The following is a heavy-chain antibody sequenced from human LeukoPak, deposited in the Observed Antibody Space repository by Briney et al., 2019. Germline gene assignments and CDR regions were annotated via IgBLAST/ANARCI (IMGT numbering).Heavy chain of an antibody. V-gene: IGHV3-11*06. CDR3: ARAFNYYYYGMDV. J-gene: IGHJ6*04. CDR2: ISSSSSYT. Sequence: GGSLRLSCAASGFTFGDYYMSWIRQAPGKGLEWVSYISSSSSYTNYADSVKGRFTISRDYAKNSLYLQMNSLRAEDTAVYYCARAFNYYYYGMDVWGKGTTVTVSS. CDR1: GFTFGDYY.